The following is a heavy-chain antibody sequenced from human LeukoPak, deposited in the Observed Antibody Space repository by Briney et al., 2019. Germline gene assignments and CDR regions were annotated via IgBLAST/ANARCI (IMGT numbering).Heavy chain of an antibody. CDR1: GYTFTSYY. CDR2: INPSGGST. D-gene: IGHD1-7*01. CDR3: ARGAKLRQYYYYYMDV. J-gene: IGHJ6*03. Sequence: ASVKVSCKASGYTFTSYYMHWVRQAPGQGLEWMGIINPSGGSTSYAQKFQGRVTMTRDMSTSTVYMELSSLRSEDTAVYYCARGAKLRQYYYYYMDVWGKGTTVTVSS. V-gene: IGHV1-46*01.